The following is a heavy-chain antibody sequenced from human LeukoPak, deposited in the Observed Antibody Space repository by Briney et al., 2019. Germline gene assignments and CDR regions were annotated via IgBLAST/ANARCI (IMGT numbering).Heavy chain of an antibody. CDR2: IYYSGST. CDR1: GGSISSYY. V-gene: IGHV4-59*01. D-gene: IGHD3-3*01. Sequence: SETLSLTCTVSGGSISSYYWSWIRQPPGKGREWIGYIYYSGSTNYNPSLKSRVTISVDTSKNQFSLKLSSMIAADTAVYYCARAANYDFWSGYYHFDYWGQGTLVTLSS. CDR3: ARAANYDFWSGYYHFDY. J-gene: IGHJ4*02.